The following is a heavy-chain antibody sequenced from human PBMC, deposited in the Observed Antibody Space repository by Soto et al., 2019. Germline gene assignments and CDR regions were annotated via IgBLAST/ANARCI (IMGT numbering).Heavy chain of an antibody. V-gene: IGHV4-34*01. D-gene: IGHD3-10*01. CDR3: ARDFRYFPY. CDR1: GGTFSGYF. CDR2: IEHNGNN. J-gene: IGHJ4*02. Sequence: SETLSLTCAVYGGTFSGYFLAWVRQPPGKGLEWIAEIEHNGNNNINGSLKSRVTISRDTAKNHISLTLTCVSAADTAMYYCARDFRYFPYWGQGTMVTVSS.